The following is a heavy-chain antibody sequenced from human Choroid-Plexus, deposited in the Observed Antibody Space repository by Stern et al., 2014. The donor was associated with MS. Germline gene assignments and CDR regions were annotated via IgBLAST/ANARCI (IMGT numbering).Heavy chain of an antibody. V-gene: IGHV3-7*01. Sequence: VQLVQSGGGLVQPGGSLTISCTAAGFTFGNYWMTWVRQAPGKGLEWVANITEDGTEKNYVDSVKGRFTISRDNARNSLYLQMNSLRVEDTALYYCARVYNTIYGIVTQRGSGMDVWAKGRRSSSP. CDR3: ARVYNTIYGIVTQRGSGMDV. D-gene: IGHD3-3*01. CDR2: ITEDGTEK. J-gene: IGHJ6*02. CDR1: GFTFGNYW.